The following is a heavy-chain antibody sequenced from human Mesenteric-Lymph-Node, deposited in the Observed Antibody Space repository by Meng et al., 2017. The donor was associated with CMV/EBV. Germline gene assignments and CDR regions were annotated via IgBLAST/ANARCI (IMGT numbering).Heavy chain of an antibody. Sequence: GGSLRLSCAASGFTFDDYGMSWVRQAPGKGLEWVSGINWNGGSTGYADPVKGRFTISRDNAKNSLYLQMNSLRAEDTALYHCARVYYDSSGYYFDYWGQGTLVTVSS. D-gene: IGHD3-22*01. J-gene: IGHJ4*02. CDR2: INWNGGST. CDR3: ARVYYDSSGYYFDY. CDR1: GFTFDDYG. V-gene: IGHV3-20*01.